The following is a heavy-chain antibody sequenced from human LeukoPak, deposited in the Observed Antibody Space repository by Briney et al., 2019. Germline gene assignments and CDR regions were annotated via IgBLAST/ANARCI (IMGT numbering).Heavy chain of an antibody. Sequence: SETLSLTCTVSGGSISSSSYYWGWIRQPPGKGLEWIGRIYYSGSTYYNPSLKSRVTISVDTSKNQFSLKLSSLTAADTAVYYCARSWFGELFDDYWGQGTLVTVSS. CDR3: ARSWFGELFDDY. D-gene: IGHD3-10*01. CDR2: IYYSGST. V-gene: IGHV4-39*01. CDR1: GGSISSSSYY. J-gene: IGHJ4*02.